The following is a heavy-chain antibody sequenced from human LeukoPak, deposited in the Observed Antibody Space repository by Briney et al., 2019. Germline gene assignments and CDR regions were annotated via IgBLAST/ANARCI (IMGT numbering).Heavy chain of an antibody. D-gene: IGHD1-14*01. CDR2: IVYTGTT. V-gene: IGHV4-59*01. Sequence: SETLSLTCNVSGGSINRYYWNWVRQPPGKGLEWIGYIVYTGTTHYNPSLRSRVSMSIDTSTNHFSLSLTSVTAADTAVYYCARVDLEPTKRWFDPWGQGALVTVSS. CDR1: GGSINRYY. CDR3: ARVDLEPTKRWFDP. J-gene: IGHJ5*02.